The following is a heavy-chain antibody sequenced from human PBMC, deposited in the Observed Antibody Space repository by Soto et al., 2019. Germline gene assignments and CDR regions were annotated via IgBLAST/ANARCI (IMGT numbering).Heavy chain of an antibody. V-gene: IGHV4-34*01. CDR2: INHRGVT. CDR1: GGSFSGYY. CDR3: ARWYDVFTADY. J-gene: IGHJ4*02. Sequence: SETLSLTCAVYGGSFSGYYWTWFRQSPEKGLEWIGEINHRGVTNYNASLKSRVIISEDTSRNQFSLKLSSVTAADTAFYYCARWYDVFTADYWGPGTLVTVS. D-gene: IGHD3-9*01.